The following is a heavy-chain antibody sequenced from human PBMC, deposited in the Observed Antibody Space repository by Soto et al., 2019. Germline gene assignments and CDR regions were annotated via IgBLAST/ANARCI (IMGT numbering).Heavy chain of an antibody. CDR2: IIPILGIA. Sequence: QVQLVQSGAEVKKPGSSVKVSCKASGGTFSSYTISWVRQAPGQGLEWMGRIIPILGIANYAQKFQGRVTITADKSTSTAYMELSSLRSEDTAVYYCAAGDSSSDGGNDYWGQGTLVTVSS. V-gene: IGHV1-69*02. J-gene: IGHJ4*02. D-gene: IGHD6-13*01. CDR1: GGTFSSYT. CDR3: AAGDSSSDGGNDY.